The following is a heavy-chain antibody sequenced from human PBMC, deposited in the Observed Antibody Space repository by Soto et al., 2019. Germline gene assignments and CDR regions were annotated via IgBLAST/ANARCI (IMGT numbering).Heavy chain of an antibody. CDR3: ASESVLLWFGEHNYFDY. V-gene: IGHV3-33*01. J-gene: IGHJ4*02. CDR1: GFTFSSYG. Sequence: GGSLRLSCAASGFTFSSYGMHWVRQAPGKGLEWVAVIWYDGSNKYYADSVKGRFTISRDNSKNTLYLQMNSLRAEDTAVYYCASESVLLWFGEHNYFDYWGQGTLVTVSS. D-gene: IGHD3-10*01. CDR2: IWYDGSNK.